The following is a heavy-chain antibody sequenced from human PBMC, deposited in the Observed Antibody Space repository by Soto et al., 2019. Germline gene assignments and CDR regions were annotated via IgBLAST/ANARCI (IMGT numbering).Heavy chain of an antibody. CDR2: IYWDGEK. CDR1: GFSLITTGAG. CDR3: ARRQSIMIRGANAFDI. J-gene: IGHJ3*02. D-gene: IGHD3-10*01. V-gene: IGHV2-5*02. Sequence: QITLKESGPTLVQPTQTLTLTCSFSGFSLITTGAGVGWIRQPPGKATEWLALIYWDGEKRYSPALKIRLTITKDSSKNQVVLTMTNIDPVDTATYCCARRQSIMIRGANAFDIWGQGTFLSVSS.